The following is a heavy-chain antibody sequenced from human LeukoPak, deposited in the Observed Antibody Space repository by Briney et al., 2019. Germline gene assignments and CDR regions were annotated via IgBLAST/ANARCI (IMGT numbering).Heavy chain of an antibody. CDR1: GYTFTGYY. CDR2: INPNSGGT. CDR3: ARDPTRAYYYYYYMDV. J-gene: IGHJ6*03. V-gene: IGHV1-2*02. Sequence: GASVKVSCKASGYTFTGYYMHWVRQAPGQGLEWMGWINPNSGGTNYAQKFQGRVTMTRDTSISTAYMELSRLRSDDTAVYYCARDPTRAYYYYYYMDVWGKGTTVTVSS.